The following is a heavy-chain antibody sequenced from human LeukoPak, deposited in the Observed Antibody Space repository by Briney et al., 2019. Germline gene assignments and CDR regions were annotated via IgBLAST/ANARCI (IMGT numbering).Heavy chain of an antibody. Sequence: PGGSLRLSCAASGFIVSNNYMSWVRQPPGKGLEWVSVIYSGGSKYYADSVKVRFTISRDNAKNSLYLQMNSLRAEDTAVYYCAELGITMIGGVWGKGTTVTISS. CDR2: IYSGGSK. V-gene: IGHV3-53*01. D-gene: IGHD3-10*02. CDR1: GFIVSNNY. J-gene: IGHJ6*04. CDR3: AELGITMIGGV.